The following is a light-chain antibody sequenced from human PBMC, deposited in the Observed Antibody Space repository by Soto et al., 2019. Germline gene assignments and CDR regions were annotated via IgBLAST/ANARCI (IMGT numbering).Light chain of an antibody. CDR3: QQYNDWPLT. CDR1: QSVSSN. Sequence: EIVMTQSPATLSVSPWERATLSCRASQSVSSNLAWYQQKPGQAPSLLIYDISDRATGIPTRFSGSGSGTEFTLTISSLQSEDFAVYYCQQYNDWPLTFGGGTKVEIK. CDR2: DIS. V-gene: IGKV3D-15*01. J-gene: IGKJ4*01.